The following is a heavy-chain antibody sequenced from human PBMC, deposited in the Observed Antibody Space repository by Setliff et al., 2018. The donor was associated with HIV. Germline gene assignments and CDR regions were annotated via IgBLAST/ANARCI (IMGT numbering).Heavy chain of an antibody. CDR1: GFTFSNAW. J-gene: IGHJ4*02. CDR3: ARVDDDYVWARTYFDY. Sequence: GGSLRLSCAASGFTFSNAWMHWVCQAPEKGLEGVADIKCDGSDKYYVDSVKGRFTISRDNAKNTPYLQMSSLRADDTAVYYCARVDDDYVWARTYFDYWGQGSLVTVSS. D-gene: IGHD3-16*01. V-gene: IGHV3-7*01. CDR2: IKCDGSDK.